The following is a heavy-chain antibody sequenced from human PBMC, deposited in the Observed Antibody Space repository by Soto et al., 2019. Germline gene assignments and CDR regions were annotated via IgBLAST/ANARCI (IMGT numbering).Heavy chain of an antibody. J-gene: IGHJ4*02. CDR3: AKDRGSSWYEIDY. D-gene: IGHD6-13*01. CDR1: GFTFSNYA. Sequence: EVQLLESGGGLVQPGGSLRLSCAASGFTFSNYAVTWVRQAPGKGLEWVSTISGSGGSTYYADSVKGRFTISRDNSKPTLYLQMNSMRAEDTAVYYCAKDRGSSWYEIDYWGQGTLVTVSS. CDR2: ISGSGGST. V-gene: IGHV3-23*01.